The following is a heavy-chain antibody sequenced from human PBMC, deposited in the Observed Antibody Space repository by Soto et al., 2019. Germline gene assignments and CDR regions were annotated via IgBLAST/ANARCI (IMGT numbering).Heavy chain of an antibody. CDR2: IYHSGNT. V-gene: IGHV4-38-2*01. J-gene: IGHJ4*02. CDR3: ARGRGSGHLFD. Sequence: SETLSLTCVVSGYSISSGHYWGWIRQPPGKGMEWIGNIYHSGNTNYNPSLRSRVTLSVDTSKNQFSLNLTSVTAADTAVYYCARGRGSGHLFDWGQGTLVTVSS. CDR1: GYSISSGHY. D-gene: IGHD3-10*01.